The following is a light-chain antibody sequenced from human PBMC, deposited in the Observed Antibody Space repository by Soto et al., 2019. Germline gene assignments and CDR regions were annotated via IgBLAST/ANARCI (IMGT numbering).Light chain of an antibody. V-gene: IGKV1-39*01. J-gene: IGKJ2*01. CDR1: QSISSY. CDR2: AAS. CDR3: QHSYSTPPMYT. Sequence: DIQMTQSPSSLSASVGDRVTITCRASQSISSYLNWYQQKPGKAPKLLIYAASSLQSGVRSRFPGSGSGTDYTLTSSSLQPEDFATYYCQHSYSTPPMYTFGQGTKLAIK.